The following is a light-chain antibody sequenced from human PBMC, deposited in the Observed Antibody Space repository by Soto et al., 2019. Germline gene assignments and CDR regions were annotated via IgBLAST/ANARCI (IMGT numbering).Light chain of an antibody. CDR3: CSYAGTYTYV. CDR2: DVT. CDR1: SSDVGGYNS. J-gene: IGLJ1*01. Sequence: QSALTQPHSVSGSPGQSVTISCTGTSSDVGGYNSVFWYQQHPGKAPKLMIYDVTKRPSGVPDRFSGSKSGNTASLTISGLQADDEADYYCCSYAGTYTYVFGTETKLTVL. V-gene: IGLV2-11*01.